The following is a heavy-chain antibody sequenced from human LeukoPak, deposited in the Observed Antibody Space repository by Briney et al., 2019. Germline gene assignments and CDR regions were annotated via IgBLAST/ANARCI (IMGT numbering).Heavy chain of an antibody. CDR2: IIPIFGTA. J-gene: IGHJ4*02. D-gene: IGHD5-18*01. Sequence: SVKVSCKAPGGTFSSYAISWVRQAPGQGLEWMGGIIPIFGTANYAQKFQGRVTITTDESTSTAYMELSSLRSEDTAVYYCAGTNGYSYVLDYWAREPWSPSPQ. V-gene: IGHV1-69*05. CDR3: AGTNGYSYVLDY. CDR1: GGTFSSYA.